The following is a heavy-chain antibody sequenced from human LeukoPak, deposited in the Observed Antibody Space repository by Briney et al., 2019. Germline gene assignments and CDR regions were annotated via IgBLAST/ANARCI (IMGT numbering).Heavy chain of an antibody. J-gene: IGHJ4*02. CDR2: IRSNPDGGTP. D-gene: IGHD3-16*01. Sequence: GSLRLSCATSGFFFTNAWMDWVRQAPWKGLEWVGRIRSNPDGGTPDYAAPVKGRFTIPRDDSRSTIYLHMSSLISEDTGVYYCVTVNDHVAYWGRGTPVTVSS. CDR1: GFFFTNAW. V-gene: IGHV3-15*01. CDR3: VTVNDHVAY.